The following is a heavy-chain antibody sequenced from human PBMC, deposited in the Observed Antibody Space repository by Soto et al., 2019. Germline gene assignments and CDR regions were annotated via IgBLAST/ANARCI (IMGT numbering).Heavy chain of an antibody. D-gene: IGHD3-10*01. CDR1: GFTFSRYP. V-gene: IGHV3-23*01. Sequence: PGGSLRLSCAASGFTFSRYPMPWVRQAPGKGLEWVSAISGSGGSTYYADSVTGRFAISRDNSKNTLYLQMNSLRVYDTAVYFCAKNLHFGSGSYYFYFDYWGQGTLVTVSS. J-gene: IGHJ4*01. CDR3: AKNLHFGSGSYYFYFDY. CDR2: ISGSGGST.